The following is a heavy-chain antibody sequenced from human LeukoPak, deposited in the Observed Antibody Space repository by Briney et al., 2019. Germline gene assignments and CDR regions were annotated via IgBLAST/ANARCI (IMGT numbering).Heavy chain of an antibody. CDR3: AKGKQLVLGACDY. CDR1: GFTFSNYA. CDR2: ISGSGGTT. Sequence: PGASLRLSCGASGFTFSNYAMNWVRQVPGKGLEWVASISGSGGTTYYTDSVKGWFTISRDKTKNILYLQMNSLSAEDTAVYYCAKGKQLVLGACDYWGQGTLVTVSS. J-gene: IGHJ4*02. V-gene: IGHV3-23*01. D-gene: IGHD6-6*01.